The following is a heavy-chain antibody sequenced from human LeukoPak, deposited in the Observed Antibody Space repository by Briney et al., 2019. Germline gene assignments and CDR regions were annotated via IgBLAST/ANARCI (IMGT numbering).Heavy chain of an antibody. CDR1: GYTFTSYG. V-gene: IGHV1-18*01. J-gene: IGHJ3*02. CDR3: ARDYGDYVLTHDAFDI. Sequence: GASVKVSCKASGYTFTSYGISWVRQAPGQGLEWMGWISAYNGNTNYAQKLQGRVTMTTDTSTSTAYMELRSLRSDNTAVYYCARDYGDYVLTHDAFDIWGQGTMVTVSS. CDR2: ISAYNGNT. D-gene: IGHD4-17*01.